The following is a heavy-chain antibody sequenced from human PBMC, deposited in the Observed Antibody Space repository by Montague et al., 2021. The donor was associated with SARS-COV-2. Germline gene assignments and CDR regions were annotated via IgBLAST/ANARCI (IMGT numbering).Heavy chain of an antibody. Sequence: SETLSLTCEVSGDAISSYYWSWIRQSPGKGLEWIGYVHYTGSTKYNPSLKTRVTLSLGTPKNHFSLKLRSVTAADTAIYYCARAQNTCFIANCVNYFDVWGLGALVTASS. D-gene: IGHD1-1*01. V-gene: IGHV4-59*01. CDR3: ARAQNTCFIANCVNYFDV. J-gene: IGHJ4*02. CDR1: GDAISSYY. CDR2: VHYTGST.